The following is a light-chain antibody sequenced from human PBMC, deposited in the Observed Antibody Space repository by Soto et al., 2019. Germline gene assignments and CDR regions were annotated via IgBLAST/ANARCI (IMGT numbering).Light chain of an antibody. Sequence: SYVLTQPPSVSVAPGQTARITCGGNNIGSKSVHWYQQKAGQAPVLVVYDDGDRPSGIPERFSGSNFGNTATLTISRVEAGDEADYYCQVWDTDGDPLVFGGGTKLTVL. J-gene: IGLJ2*01. CDR2: DDG. CDR3: QVWDTDGDPLV. V-gene: IGLV3-21*02. CDR1: NIGSKS.